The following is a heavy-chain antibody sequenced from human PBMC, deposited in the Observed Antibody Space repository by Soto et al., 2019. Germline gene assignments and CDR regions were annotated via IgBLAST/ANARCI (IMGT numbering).Heavy chain of an antibody. CDR1: GGTFSSYA. D-gene: IGHD6-19*01. J-gene: IGHJ4*02. Sequence: SVKVSCKASGGTFSSYAISWVRQAPGQGLEWMGGIIPIFGTADYAQKFQGRVAITADESTSTAYMELSSLRSEDTAVYYCATRATGYSSGWDFDYWGQGALVTVPS. CDR2: IIPIFGTA. V-gene: IGHV1-69*13. CDR3: ATRATGYSSGWDFDY.